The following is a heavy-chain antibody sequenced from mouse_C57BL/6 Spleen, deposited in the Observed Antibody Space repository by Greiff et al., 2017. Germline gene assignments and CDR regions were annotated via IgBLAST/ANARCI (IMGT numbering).Heavy chain of an antibody. J-gene: IGHJ2*01. CDR3: TGGFGD. Sequence: EVKLMESGGGLVQPGGSMKLSCVASGFTFSNYWMNWVRQSPGKGLEWVAKIRLKSDNYATHYAESVKGRFTISRDDSKSIVYLQMNNLRAEDTGSYYSTGGFGDWGQGTTLTVSS. CDR1: GFTFSNYW. V-gene: IGHV6-3*01. CDR2: IRLKSDNYAT.